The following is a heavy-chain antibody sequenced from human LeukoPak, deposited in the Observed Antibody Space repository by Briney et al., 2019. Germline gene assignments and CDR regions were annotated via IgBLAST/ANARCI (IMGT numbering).Heavy chain of an antibody. J-gene: IGHJ4*02. Sequence: SETLSLTCTVSGGSISNYYWSWIRQPPGKGLEWIGYIYYTGSTNYNPSLKSRVTISVDTSKNQFSLKLSSVTAADTAVYYCARLPDYYDSSGYYRRSSYFDYWGQGTLVTVSS. V-gene: IGHV4-59*01. D-gene: IGHD3-22*01. CDR3: ARLPDYYDSSGYYRRSSYFDY. CDR2: IYYTGST. CDR1: GGSISNYY.